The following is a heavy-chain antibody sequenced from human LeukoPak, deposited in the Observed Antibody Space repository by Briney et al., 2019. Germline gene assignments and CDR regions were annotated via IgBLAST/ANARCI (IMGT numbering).Heavy chain of an antibody. CDR1: GYTLTSYY. D-gene: IGHD1-26*01. V-gene: IGHV1-46*01. CDR2: INPSGGST. CDR3: AGDGSGSYHESSFDY. J-gene: IGHJ4*02. Sequence: ASVKVSCKASGYTLTSYYMHWVRQAPGQGLEWMGIINPSGGSTSYAQKFQGRVTMTRDTSTSTVYMELSSLRSEDTAVYYCAGDGSGSYHESSFDYWGQGTLVTVSS.